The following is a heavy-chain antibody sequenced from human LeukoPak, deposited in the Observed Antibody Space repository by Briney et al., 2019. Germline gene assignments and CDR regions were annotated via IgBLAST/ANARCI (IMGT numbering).Heavy chain of an antibody. CDR1: GFTFDDYA. V-gene: IGHV3-9*01. CDR3: AKWATNYYDSSDYFDY. J-gene: IGHJ4*02. D-gene: IGHD3-22*01. Sequence: PGGSLRLSCAASGFTFDDYAMHWVRQAPGKGLEWVSGISWNSGSIGYADSVKGRFTISRDNAKNSLYLQMNSLRVEDTAVYYCAKWATNYYDSSDYFDYWGQGTLVTVSS. CDR2: ISWNSGSI.